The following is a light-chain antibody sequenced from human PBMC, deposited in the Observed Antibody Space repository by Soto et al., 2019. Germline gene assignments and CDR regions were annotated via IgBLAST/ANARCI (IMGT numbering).Light chain of an antibody. V-gene: IGLV2-11*01. J-gene: IGLJ1*01. CDR3: CSFIGGYPNFV. Sequence: QSVLTQPRSVSGSPGQSVTISCTGTSSDIGFYNYVSWYQHHPNKAPKLIIYGVTQRPSGVPDRFSGSKSGNTASLTISGLQAEDEADYYCCSFIGGYPNFVFGTETKVTVL. CDR1: SSDIGFYNY. CDR2: GVT.